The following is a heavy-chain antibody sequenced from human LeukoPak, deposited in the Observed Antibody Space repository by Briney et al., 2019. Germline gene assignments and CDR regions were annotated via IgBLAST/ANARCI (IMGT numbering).Heavy chain of an antibody. CDR2: IYYSGST. CDR1: GGSISSGGYY. Sequence: PSQTLSLTCTVSGGSISSGGYYWSWIRQHSGKGLEWIGYIYYSGSTYYNPSLKSRVTISVDTSKNQFSLKLSSVTAADTAVYYCAREADFWSGPASMDVWGQGTTVTVSS. J-gene: IGHJ6*02. CDR3: AREADFWSGPASMDV. V-gene: IGHV4-31*03. D-gene: IGHD3-3*01.